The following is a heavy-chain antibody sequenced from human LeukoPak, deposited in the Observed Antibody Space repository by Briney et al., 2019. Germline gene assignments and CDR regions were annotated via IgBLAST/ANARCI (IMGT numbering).Heavy chain of an antibody. V-gene: IGHV3-33*05. CDR3: AELGITMIGGV. CDR2: ISYDGSSK. CDR1: GVTFSNYG. J-gene: IGHJ6*04. D-gene: IGHD3-10*02. Sequence: QPGGSLRLSCEASGVTFSNYGISSTGMHWVRQAPGKGLDWVASISYDGSSKKYVDSVKGRFTISRDNSKRTLYLQMNSLRAEDTAVYYCAELGITMIGGVWGKGTTVTISS.